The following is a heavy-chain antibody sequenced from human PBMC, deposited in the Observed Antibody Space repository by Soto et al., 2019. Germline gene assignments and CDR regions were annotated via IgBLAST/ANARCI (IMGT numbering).Heavy chain of an antibody. J-gene: IGHJ4*02. CDR3: ARGGYYDSSGYSSFDY. CDR2: IYYSGST. CDR1: GGSISGYY. D-gene: IGHD3-22*01. Sequence: SETLSLTCTVSGGSISGYYWIWIRQPPGKGLEWIGYIYYSGSTNYNPSLKSRVTISVDTSKNQFSLKLSSVTAADTAVYYCARGGYYDSSGYSSFDYWGQGTLVTVSS. V-gene: IGHV4-59*01.